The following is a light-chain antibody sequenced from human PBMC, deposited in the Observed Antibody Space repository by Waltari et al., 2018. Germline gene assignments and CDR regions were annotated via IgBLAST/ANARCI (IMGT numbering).Light chain of an antibody. J-gene: IGKJ1*01. CDR1: QSVGRA. CDR3: QMYVRLPVT. CDR2: DAS. V-gene: IGKV3-20*01. Sequence: EIVLTQSPGTLALSTGERATLSCRASQSVGRALAWYQQKPGQAPRLLIYDASSRATGISDKFSGSGSGTDFSLTINRVEPEDFAVYFCQMYVRLPVTFGQGTKVEVK.